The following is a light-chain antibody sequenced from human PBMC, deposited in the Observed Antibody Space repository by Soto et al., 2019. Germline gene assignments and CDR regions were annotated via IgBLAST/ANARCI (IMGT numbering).Light chain of an antibody. Sequence: QSALTQPASVSGSPGQSITISCTGTSSDVGGYNYVSWYQQHPGKAPKLMIYDVSNRPSGVSNRFSGSKSDNTASLTISGLQAEDEADYYCSSYTSSSTPHYVFGTGTKLTVL. CDR2: DVS. CDR1: SSDVGGYNY. V-gene: IGLV2-14*01. CDR3: SSYTSSSTPHYV. J-gene: IGLJ1*01.